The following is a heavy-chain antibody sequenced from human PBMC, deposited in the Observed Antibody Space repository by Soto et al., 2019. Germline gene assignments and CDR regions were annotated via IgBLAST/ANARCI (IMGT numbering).Heavy chain of an antibody. J-gene: IGHJ5*02. V-gene: IGHV1-18*01. CDR1: GYTFTSYG. D-gene: IGHD3-10*01. CDR2: ISAYNGNT. Sequence: ASVKVSCKASGYTFTSYGISWVRQAPGQGLEWMGWISAYNGNTNYAQKLQGRVTMTTDTSTSTAYMELRSLRSDDTAVYYCARDYYGSGRLNAHNWFEPWGQGTLVTVSS. CDR3: ARDYYGSGRLNAHNWFEP.